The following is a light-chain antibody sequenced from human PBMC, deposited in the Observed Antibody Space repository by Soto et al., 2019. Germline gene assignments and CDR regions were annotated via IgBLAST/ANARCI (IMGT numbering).Light chain of an antibody. CDR2: KAS. Sequence: DIQMTQSPATLSASVGDRVTITCRASQNIDSALAWYQKKPGTAPKPLIYKASTLASGVPSRFSGSGSGTQFTLTISSLQPDDVASYYCQQYSTSFFTFGHGTIVDLK. CDR1: QNIDSA. V-gene: IGKV1-5*03. CDR3: QQYSTSFFT. J-gene: IGKJ3*01.